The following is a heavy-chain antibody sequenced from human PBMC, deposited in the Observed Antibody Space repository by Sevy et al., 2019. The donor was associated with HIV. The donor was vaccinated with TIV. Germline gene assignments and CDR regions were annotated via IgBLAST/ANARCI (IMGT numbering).Heavy chain of an antibody. CDR1: GFAFYDYS. V-gene: IGHV3-23*01. J-gene: IGHJ4*02. CDR3: VREGCTRPHDY. D-gene: IGHD2-8*01. Sequence: GGYLRLSCAASGFAFYDYSMSWIRQAPGKGLEWVATLSFGCGKINYADSVKGRFTISRDKSKNSFYLQMDNLRVEDTALYYCVREGCTRPHDYWGQGTRVTVSS. CDR2: LSFGCGKI.